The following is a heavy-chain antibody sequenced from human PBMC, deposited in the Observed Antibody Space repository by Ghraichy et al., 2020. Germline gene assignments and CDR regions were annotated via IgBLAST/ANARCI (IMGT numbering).Heavy chain of an antibody. Sequence: SQTISLTCAISGDSVSGNSAAWNWIRQSPSRGLEWLGRTYYRSKWYNDYAESVKSRITINPDTSKNQFSLQLRSVTPADTAVYYCAREGITVHCTGGGICYDYFDYWGQGTLVTVSS. CDR2: TYYRSKWYN. V-gene: IGHV6-1*01. J-gene: IGHJ4*02. CDR3: AREGITVHCTGGGICYDYFDY. CDR1: GDSVSGNSAA. D-gene: IGHD2-8*02.